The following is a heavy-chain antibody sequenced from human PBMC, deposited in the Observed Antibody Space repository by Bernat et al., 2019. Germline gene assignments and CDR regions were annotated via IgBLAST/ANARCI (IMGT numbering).Heavy chain of an antibody. CDR2: ISSSSSYI. J-gene: IGHJ6*03. V-gene: IGHV3-21*01. CDR3: ARDPQSLEWLLDYYYYYMDV. CDR1: GFTFSSYS. Sequence: EVQLVESGGGLVQPGGSLRLSCAASGFTFSSYSMNWVRQAPGKGLEWVSSISSSSSYIYYADSVKGRFTISRDNTKNSLYLQMNSLRAEDTAVYYCARDPQSLEWLLDYYYYYMDVWGKGTTVTVSS. D-gene: IGHD3-3*01.